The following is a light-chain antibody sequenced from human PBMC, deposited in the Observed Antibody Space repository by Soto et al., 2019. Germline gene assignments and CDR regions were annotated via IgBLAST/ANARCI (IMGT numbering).Light chain of an antibody. V-gene: IGKV3-20*01. J-gene: IGKJ2*01. CDR1: QSVSSNY. CDR2: GSS. CDR3: QQYGSSPPT. Sequence: EIVLTQSPGTLSLSPGERATLSCRASQSVSSNYLGWYQQKPGQPPRLLIFGSSRRAAGIPDRFSGRGSETDFTLTISRLEPEDFAVYYCQQYGSSPPTFGQGTKLEIK.